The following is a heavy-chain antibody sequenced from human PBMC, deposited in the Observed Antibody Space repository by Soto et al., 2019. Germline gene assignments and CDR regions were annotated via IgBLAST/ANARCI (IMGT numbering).Heavy chain of an antibody. CDR1: GGSISSYY. CDR3: AGLVRRAFDI. Sequence: QVQLQESGPGLVKPSETLSLTCTVSGGSISSYYWSWIRQPPGKGLEWIGYIYYSGSTNYNPSLKSRVTISVDTSKNQFSLKLSSVTAADTAVYYCAGLVRRAFDIWGQGTMVTVSS. V-gene: IGHV4-59*08. J-gene: IGHJ3*02. D-gene: IGHD2-8*01. CDR2: IYYSGST.